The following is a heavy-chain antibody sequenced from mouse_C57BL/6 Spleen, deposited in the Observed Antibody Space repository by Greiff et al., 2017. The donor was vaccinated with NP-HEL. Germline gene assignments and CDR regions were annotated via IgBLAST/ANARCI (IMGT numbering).Heavy chain of an antibody. V-gene: IGHV1-15*01. D-gene: IGHD2-4*01. CDR1: GYTFTDYE. Sequence: QVQLQQSGAELVRPGASVTLSCKASGYTFTDYEMHWVKQTPVHGLEWIGAIDPETGGTASNQKFKGKAILTADKSSSTAYMELRSLTSEDSAVYYCTRNERLRCAYWGQGTLVTVSA. CDR3: TRNERLRCAY. J-gene: IGHJ3*01. CDR2: IDPETGGT.